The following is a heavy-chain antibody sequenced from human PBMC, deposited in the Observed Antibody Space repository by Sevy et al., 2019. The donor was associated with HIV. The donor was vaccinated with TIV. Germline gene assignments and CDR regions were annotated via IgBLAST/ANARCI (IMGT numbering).Heavy chain of an antibody. CDR1: GFTFSSYA. J-gene: IGHJ5*02. Sequence: GGSLRLSCAASGFTFSSYAMSWVRQAPGKGLEWVSAISGSGGSTYYAYSVRGRFTISRDNSKNTLYLQMNSLRAEDTAVYSCAKDSYCSGGSCPRNWFDPWGQGTLVTVSS. D-gene: IGHD2-15*01. V-gene: IGHV3-23*01. CDR2: ISGSGGST. CDR3: AKDSYCSGGSCPRNWFDP.